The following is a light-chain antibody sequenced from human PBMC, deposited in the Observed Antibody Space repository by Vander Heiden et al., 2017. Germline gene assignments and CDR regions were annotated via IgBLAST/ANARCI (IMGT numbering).Light chain of an antibody. V-gene: IGKV4-1*01. CDR3: QQYYSTPYT. Sequence: DLVMTQSPGPLAVSLGERATIKCKASQSGLYRSNNKHYLAWYQQKPGQPPKLRIYWASTRESGVPYRFSGSGSGTDFTLTISSLQAEDVAVYYCQQYYSTPYTFGQGTKLEIK. CDR2: WAS. CDR1: QSGLYRSNNKHY. J-gene: IGKJ2*01.